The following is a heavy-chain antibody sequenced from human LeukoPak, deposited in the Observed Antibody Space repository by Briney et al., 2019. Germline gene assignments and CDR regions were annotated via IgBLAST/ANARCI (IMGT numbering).Heavy chain of an antibody. D-gene: IGHD5-18*01. Sequence: GGSLRLSCAASGFTFSSYWMHWVRQAPGKGLVWVSHINSDGSSTNYADSVKGRFTISRDNAKNSLYLQMNSLRAEDTAVHYCARGGLRIQPEFFDYWGQGTLVTVSS. CDR2: INSDGSST. J-gene: IGHJ4*02. CDR1: GFTFSSYW. CDR3: ARGGLRIQPEFFDY. V-gene: IGHV3-74*01.